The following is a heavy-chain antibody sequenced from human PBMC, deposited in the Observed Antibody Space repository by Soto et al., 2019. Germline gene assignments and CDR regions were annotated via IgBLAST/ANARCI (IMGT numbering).Heavy chain of an antibody. Sequence: GWSLRLSCAASGFTFSAFSMNWVRQAPGKGLQWFSYIGRSGGSISYEPSVKARFTISRDNGKTTLYLQMSSLRDADTAVYYCARDLAWPFDSWGQGALVTVPA. V-gene: IGHV3-48*02. CDR2: IGRSGGSI. CDR3: ARDLAWPFDS. D-gene: IGHD5-12*01. CDR1: GFTFSAFS. J-gene: IGHJ4*02.